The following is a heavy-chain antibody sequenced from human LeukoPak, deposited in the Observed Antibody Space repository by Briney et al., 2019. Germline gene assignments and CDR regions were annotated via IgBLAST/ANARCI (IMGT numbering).Heavy chain of an antibody. D-gene: IGHD4-17*01. V-gene: IGHV3-30*02. CDR1: GFTFSSYG. CDR2: IRYDGSNK. Sequence: PGGSLRLSCAASGFTFSSYGMHWVRQAPGKGLEWVAFIRYDGSNKYYADSVKCRFTISRDNSKNTLYLQMNSLRAEDTAVYYCAKDWRGDYGDYDGDYWGQGTPVTVSS. J-gene: IGHJ4*02. CDR3: AKDWRGDYGDYDGDY.